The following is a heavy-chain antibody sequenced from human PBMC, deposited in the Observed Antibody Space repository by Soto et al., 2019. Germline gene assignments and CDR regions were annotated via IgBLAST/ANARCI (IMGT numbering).Heavy chain of an antibody. Sequence: ASVKVSCKASGYTFTGYYMHWVRQAPGQGLEWMGWINPNSGGTNYAQKFQGWVTMTRDTSIRTAYMELSRLRSDDTAVYYCASRGASGYGYDAFDIWGQGTMVTVSS. D-gene: IGHD5-12*01. J-gene: IGHJ3*02. CDR3: ASRGASGYGYDAFDI. V-gene: IGHV1-2*04. CDR1: GYTFTGYY. CDR2: INPNSGGT.